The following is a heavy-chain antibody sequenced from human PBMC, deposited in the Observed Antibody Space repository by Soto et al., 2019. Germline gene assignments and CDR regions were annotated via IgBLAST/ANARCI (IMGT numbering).Heavy chain of an antibody. CDR3: ARTVGAAYYFDF. CDR1: GDSMTKYY. Sequence: QVQLQESGPRLVKPSETLSLTCTVSGDSMTKYYWSWIRQAAGKGLEWIGRVYTSGSTNYNPSLTSRVTMSIDTSNNHFSLTLKSVTAADTAVYYCARTVGAAYYFDFWGQGALVTVS. J-gene: IGHJ4*02. D-gene: IGHD1-26*01. V-gene: IGHV4-4*07. CDR2: VYTSGST.